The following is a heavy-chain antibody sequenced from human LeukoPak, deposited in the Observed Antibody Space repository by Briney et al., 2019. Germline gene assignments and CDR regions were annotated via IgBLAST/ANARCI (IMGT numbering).Heavy chain of an antibody. CDR3: AKAMFPRYHIVVVTAIDF. J-gene: IGHJ4*02. V-gene: IGHV3-30-3*01. Sequence: PGGSLRLSCAASGFTFSSYAMHWVRQAPGKGLEWVAVISYDGSNKYYADSVKGRFTISRDNSKNTLYLQMNSLRAEDTAVYYCAKAMFPRYHIVVVTAIDFWGQGTLVTVSS. CDR1: GFTFSSYA. D-gene: IGHD2-21*02. CDR2: ISYDGSNK.